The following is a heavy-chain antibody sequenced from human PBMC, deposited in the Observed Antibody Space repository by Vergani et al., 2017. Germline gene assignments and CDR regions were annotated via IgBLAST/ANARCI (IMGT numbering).Heavy chain of an antibody. D-gene: IGHD4-11*01. CDR3: ARDHRDYNSYPGTFDI. Sequence: QVQLVESGGGLVKPGGSLRLSCAASGFSFSDHYMTWIRQAPGKGLEWVSYISNSGNTIEYADSVKGRFSISRDNAKSSLFLQMDSLRAEDTAVYYCARDHRDYNSYPGTFDIWGQGSMVTVSS. CDR2: ISNSGNTI. J-gene: IGHJ3*02. V-gene: IGHV3-11*01. CDR1: GFSFSDHY.